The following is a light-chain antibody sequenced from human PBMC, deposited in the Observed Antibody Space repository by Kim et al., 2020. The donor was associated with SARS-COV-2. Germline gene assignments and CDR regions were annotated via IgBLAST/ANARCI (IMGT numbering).Light chain of an antibody. CDR2: YDS. V-gene: IGLV3-21*04. CDR1: NIGHKS. J-gene: IGLJ3*02. CDR3: QLWDTTSDHPGV. Sequence: GQTAKITCGANNIGHKSGHWYQQKPGQAPMGVIPYDSDRPSGIPERISGSNCGNTATLTISRVEAGDEADYYCQLWDTTSDHPGVFGGGTKLTVL.